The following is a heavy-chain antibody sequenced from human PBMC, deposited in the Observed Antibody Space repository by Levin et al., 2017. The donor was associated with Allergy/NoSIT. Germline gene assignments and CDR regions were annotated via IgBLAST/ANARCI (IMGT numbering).Heavy chain of an antibody. CDR1: GFTFSTHW. J-gene: IGHJ4*02. D-gene: IGHD6-19*01. V-gene: IGHV3-74*01. Sequence: QTGGSLRLSCAASGFTFSTHWLHWVRQTPGKGLAWVARIDSDGSSIAYADSVKGRFTISRDNAKNTLYLQMNSLRAEDTAVYYCATAGAVAVYWGQGTLVTVSS. CDR2: IDSDGSSI. CDR3: ATAGAVAVY.